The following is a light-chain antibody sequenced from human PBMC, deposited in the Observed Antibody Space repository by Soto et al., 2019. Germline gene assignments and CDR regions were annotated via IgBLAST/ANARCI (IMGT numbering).Light chain of an antibody. Sequence: QSVLSQPASVSGSPGQPITISCSASSSDDGSSKFVSWFQQHPGEAPKLMIFEVSKRPSGVSNRFSGSKSGNTASLTISGLQAEDEADYYCCSYAGNSTLLFGGGTKVTVL. CDR3: CSYAGNSTLL. CDR2: EVS. J-gene: IGLJ3*02. V-gene: IGLV2-23*02. CDR1: SSDDGSSKF.